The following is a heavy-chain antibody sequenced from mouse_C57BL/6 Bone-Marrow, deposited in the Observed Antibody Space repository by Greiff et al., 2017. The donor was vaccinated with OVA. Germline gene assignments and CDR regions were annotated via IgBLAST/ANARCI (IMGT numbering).Heavy chain of an antibody. CDR2: ISYSGST. Sequence: EVQRVESGPGMVKPSQSLSLTCTVTGYSITSGYDWHWIRHFPGNKLEWMGYISYSGSTNYNPSLKSRISITHDTSKNHFFLKLNSVTTEDTATYYCARGRYDYDPYYFDYWGQGTTLTVSS. D-gene: IGHD2-4*01. CDR1: GYSITSGYD. CDR3: ARGRYDYDPYYFDY. J-gene: IGHJ2*01. V-gene: IGHV3-1*01.